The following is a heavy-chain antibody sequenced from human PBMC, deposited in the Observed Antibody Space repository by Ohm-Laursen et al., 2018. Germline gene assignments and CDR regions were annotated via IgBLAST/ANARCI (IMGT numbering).Heavy chain of an antibody. CDR3: ARDRIAARRGDFDY. J-gene: IGHJ4*02. CDR2: IDTSSRGI. CDR1: GFSLSSYS. V-gene: IGHV3-48*01. Sequence: SLRLSCAASGFSLSSYSMNWVRQAPGKGLQWVSYIDTSSRGIYSADSVKGRFTISRDNAKNSLYLQMNSLRAKDTAVYYCARDRIAARRGDFDYWGQGTLVTVSS. D-gene: IGHD6-6*01.